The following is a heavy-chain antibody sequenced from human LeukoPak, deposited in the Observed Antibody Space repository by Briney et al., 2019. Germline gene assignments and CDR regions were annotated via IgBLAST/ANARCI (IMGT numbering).Heavy chain of an antibody. Sequence: PGGSLRLSCSASGFTFSSYAMHWVRQAPGKGLEYVSAISSNGGNTYYADSLKGRFTISRDNSKNTLYLQMSSLRVEDTAVYYCVITSATGPLDYWGQGTLDTVSS. J-gene: IGHJ4*02. CDR2: ISSNGGNT. CDR3: VITSATGPLDY. D-gene: IGHD6-6*01. V-gene: IGHV3-64D*09. CDR1: GFTFSSYA.